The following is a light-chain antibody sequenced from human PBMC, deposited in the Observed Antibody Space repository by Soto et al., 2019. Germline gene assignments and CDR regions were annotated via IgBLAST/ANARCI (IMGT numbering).Light chain of an antibody. CDR2: DAT. CDR1: SSNVGGHNY. CDR3: CSYAASYTLV. V-gene: IGLV2-11*01. Sequence: QSVLTQPRSVSASPGQSVTISCTGTSSNVGGHNYVSWYQQNPGKAPKLMIYDATKWPSGVPDRFSGSKSGNAASLTISGLQAEDEADYYCCSYAASYTLVFGGGTKLTVL. J-gene: IGLJ2*01.